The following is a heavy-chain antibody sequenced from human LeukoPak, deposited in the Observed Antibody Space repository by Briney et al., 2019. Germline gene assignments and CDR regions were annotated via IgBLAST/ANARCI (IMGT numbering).Heavy chain of an antibody. CDR1: GYTFTSYY. D-gene: IGHD3-10*01. Sequence: ASVKVSCKASGYTFTSYYMHWVRQAPGQGLVWMGIVNPGGDSTSYAQKFQGRVTMTRDTSTSTVYMELSSLRSEDTAVYYCARAVSYYFGYFDYWGQGTLVTVSS. CDR2: VNPGGDST. V-gene: IGHV1-46*01. J-gene: IGHJ4*02. CDR3: ARAVSYYFGYFDY.